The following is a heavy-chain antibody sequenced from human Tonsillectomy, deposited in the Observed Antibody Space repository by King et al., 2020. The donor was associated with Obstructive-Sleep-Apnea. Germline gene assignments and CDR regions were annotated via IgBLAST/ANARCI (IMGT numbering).Heavy chain of an antibody. D-gene: IGHD6-13*01. Sequence: LVQSGGGLVQPGRSLRLSCAASGFTFDDYAMHWVRQVPGKGLEWVSSISWNSGSIDYADSVKGRFTISRDNAKSSLHLQMSSLRAEDTALYYCAKDRGSSRWTLGGLDLWGQGTLVTVSS. J-gene: IGHJ5*02. CDR2: ISWNSGSI. V-gene: IGHV3-9*01. CDR1: GFTFDDYA. CDR3: AKDRGSSRWTLGGLDL.